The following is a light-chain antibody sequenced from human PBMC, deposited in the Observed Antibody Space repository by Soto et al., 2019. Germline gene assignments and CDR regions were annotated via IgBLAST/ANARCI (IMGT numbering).Light chain of an antibody. CDR1: QSISTN. V-gene: IGKV1-39*01. CDR3: QQSYNGPRT. Sequence: DIQMTQSPSSLSASVGDRVTITCRASQSISTNLNWYQQKPGKAPKLLIYAASSLQSGVPSRFSGSGSGTDFTLTISSLQPEDFVTYFCQQSYNGPRTFGPGTKVDVE. CDR2: AAS. J-gene: IGKJ3*01.